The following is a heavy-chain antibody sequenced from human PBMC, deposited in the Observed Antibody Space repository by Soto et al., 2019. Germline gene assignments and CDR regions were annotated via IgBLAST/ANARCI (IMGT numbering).Heavy chain of an antibody. CDR3: AKQTRPLYGSGSYLDY. J-gene: IGHJ4*02. CDR2: IYYSGST. CDR1: GCSISSNNYY. V-gene: IGHV4-39*01. D-gene: IGHD3-10*01. Sequence: SETLSLTCTVSGCSISSNNYYWGWIRQPPGKGLEWIGSIYYSGSTYYNPSLKSRVTISVDTSKNQFSLKLSSVTAADTAVYYCAKQTRPLYGSGSYLDYWGQGTLVTVSS.